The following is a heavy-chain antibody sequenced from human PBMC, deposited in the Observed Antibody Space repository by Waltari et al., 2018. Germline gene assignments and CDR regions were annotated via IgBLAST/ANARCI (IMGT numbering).Heavy chain of an antibody. CDR3: ARGRVVVTAHGYYFDY. D-gene: IGHD2-21*02. CDR1: GGPFSSYA. Sequence: QVQLVQSGAEVKKPGSSVKVTCKASGGPFSSYALTWVPQAPGQGLEWMGGIIPIFGTANYAQKFQGRVTITADESTSTAYMELSSLRSEDTAVYYCARGRVVVTAHGYYFDYWGQGTLVTVSS. V-gene: IGHV1-69*01. J-gene: IGHJ4*02. CDR2: IIPIFGTA.